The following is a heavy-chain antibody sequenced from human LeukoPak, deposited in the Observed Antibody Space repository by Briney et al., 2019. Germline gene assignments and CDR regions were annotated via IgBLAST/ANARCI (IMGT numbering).Heavy chain of an antibody. CDR2: INSSGGST. Sequence: GASVKVSCKASGYTFTSYYIHWVRQAPGQGLEWMGIINSSGGSTTYAQNFQGRVTMTRDTSTSTVYMELSSLRSEDTAVYYCTAASGSYWYFDLWGRGTLVTVSS. CDR3: TAASGSYWYFDL. D-gene: IGHD6-13*01. J-gene: IGHJ2*01. V-gene: IGHV1-46*01. CDR1: GYTFTSYY.